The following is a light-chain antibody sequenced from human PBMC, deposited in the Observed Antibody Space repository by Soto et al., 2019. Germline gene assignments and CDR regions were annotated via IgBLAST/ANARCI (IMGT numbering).Light chain of an antibody. Sequence: QSVLTQPPSASGTPGQRVTISCSGSSSNIGSNTVNWYQQLPGTAPKLVFYSDNQRPSGVPDRFSGSKSGTSASLAISGLQSEDEADYYCTTWDDSLNMVFGGGTKLTVL. CDR3: TTWDDSLNMV. J-gene: IGLJ2*01. V-gene: IGLV1-44*01. CDR2: SDN. CDR1: SSNIGSNT.